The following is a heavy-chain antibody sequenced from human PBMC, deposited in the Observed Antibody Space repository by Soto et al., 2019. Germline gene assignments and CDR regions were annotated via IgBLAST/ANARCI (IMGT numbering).Heavy chain of an antibody. V-gene: IGHV3-23*01. CDR2: NSGDGGST. CDR1: GFTFSSFV. D-gene: IGHD4-4*01. J-gene: IGHJ4*02. CDR3: AKGYSGLDY. Sequence: GGSLRLSCAASGFTFSSFVMSWVRQAPGKGLEWVSANSGDGGSTYYADSVKGRFTISRDSSKNTLYLQMNSLRAEDTAVYYCAKGYSGLDYWGQGTLVTVSS.